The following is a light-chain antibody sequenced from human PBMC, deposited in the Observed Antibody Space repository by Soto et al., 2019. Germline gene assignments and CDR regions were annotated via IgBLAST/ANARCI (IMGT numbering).Light chain of an antibody. V-gene: IGKV3D-20*01. Sequence: EIVLTQSPATLSLSPGESATLSFGASQRVSNNYLAWYQQKPGLAPRLLIYDASSRATGIPDRFTGSGSGTDFALTISRLEPEDFAVYYCQKYGNTPPSFGGGTKVDIK. CDR1: QRVSNNY. CDR2: DAS. J-gene: IGKJ4*01. CDR3: QKYGNTPPS.